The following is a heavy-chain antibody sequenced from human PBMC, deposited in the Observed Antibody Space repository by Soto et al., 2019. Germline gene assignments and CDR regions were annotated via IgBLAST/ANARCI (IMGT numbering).Heavy chain of an antibody. CDR2: ISYDGSNK. Sequence: GGSLRLSCAASGFTFSSYAMRWVRQAPGKGLEWVAVISYDGSNKYYADSVKGRFTISRDNSKNTLYLQMNSLRAEDTAVYYCARGGPRGAFDIWGQGTIVTVSS. CDR1: GFTFSSYA. J-gene: IGHJ3*02. D-gene: IGHD2-15*01. CDR3: ARGGPRGAFDI. V-gene: IGHV3-30-3*01.